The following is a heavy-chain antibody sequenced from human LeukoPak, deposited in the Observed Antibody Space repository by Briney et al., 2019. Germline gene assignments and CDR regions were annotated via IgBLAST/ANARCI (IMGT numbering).Heavy chain of an antibody. J-gene: IGHJ4*02. D-gene: IGHD6-19*01. CDR2: IRSKANSYAT. Sequence: GGSLRLSCAASGFTFSGSAMHWVRQASGKGLEWVGRIRSKANSYATAYAASVKGRFTISRDDSKNTAYLQMNSLKTEDTAVYYCTTTAVAGLVVYDYWGQGTLVIVSS. V-gene: IGHV3-73*01. CDR1: GFTFSGSA. CDR3: TTTAVAGLVVYDY.